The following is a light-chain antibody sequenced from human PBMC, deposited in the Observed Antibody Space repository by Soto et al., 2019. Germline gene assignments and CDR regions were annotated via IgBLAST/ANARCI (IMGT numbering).Light chain of an antibody. Sequence: QSVLTQPASVSGSPGQSITISCTGTSSDIGAYNVVYWYQQHPGKAPKLMLYDVNIRPSGVSNRFSGSKSGNTASLTISGAQDKDDYDYYCTSRTTSSTNVFGGGTKVTVL. V-gene: IGLV2-14*03. J-gene: IGLJ2*01. CDR2: DVN. CDR3: TSRTTSSTNV. CDR1: SSDIGAYNV.